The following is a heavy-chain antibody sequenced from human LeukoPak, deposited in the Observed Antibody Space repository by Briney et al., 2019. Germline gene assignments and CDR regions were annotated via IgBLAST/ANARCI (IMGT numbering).Heavy chain of an antibody. CDR2: IYYSGST. D-gene: IGHD7-27*01. CDR1: GGSISSSSYY. V-gene: IGHV4-39*07. CDR3: ARGPWGSSDY. Sequence: PSETLSLTCTVSGGSISSSSYYWGWIRQPPGKGLEWIGSIYYSGSTYYNPSLKSRVTISVDTSKNQFSLKLSSVTAADTAVYYCARGPWGSSDYWGQGTLVSVSS. J-gene: IGHJ4*02.